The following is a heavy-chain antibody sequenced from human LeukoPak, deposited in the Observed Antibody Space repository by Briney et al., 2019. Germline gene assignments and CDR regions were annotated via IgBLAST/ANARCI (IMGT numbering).Heavy chain of an antibody. CDR2: INHSGST. CDR1: GGSFSGYY. V-gene: IGHV4-34*01. Sequence: SETLSLTCAVYGGSFSGYYWSWIRQPPGKGLEWIGEINHSGSTNYNPSLKSRVTISVDTSKNQFSLKLGSVTAADTAVYYCARGGPVPAAIRYFDYWGQGTLVTVSS. J-gene: IGHJ4*02. CDR3: ARGGPVPAAIRYFDY. D-gene: IGHD2-2*01.